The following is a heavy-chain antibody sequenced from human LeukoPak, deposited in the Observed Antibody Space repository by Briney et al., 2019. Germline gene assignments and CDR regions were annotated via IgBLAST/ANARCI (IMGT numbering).Heavy chain of an antibody. CDR3: AKELGVPAAGWQIQQ. D-gene: IGHD6-13*01. Sequence: GGSLRLSCGTSGFNFTRHGMHWVRQAPGKGLEWVAVIWHTSMSAFYSDSVKGRFIISRDNSRNTLYLQMSDLRADDTAVYYCAKELGVPAAGWQIQQWGLGTLVTVSS. V-gene: IGHV3-33*06. CDR1: GFNFTRHG. J-gene: IGHJ1*01. CDR2: IWHTSMSA.